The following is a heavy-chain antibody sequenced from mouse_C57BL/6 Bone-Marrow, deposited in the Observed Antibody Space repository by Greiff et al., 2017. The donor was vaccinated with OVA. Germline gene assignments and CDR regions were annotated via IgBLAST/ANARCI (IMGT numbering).Heavy chain of an antibody. V-gene: IGHV1-69*01. CDR3: ARDYWYFDV. CDR1: GYTFTSYW. J-gene: IGHJ1*03. CDR2: IDPSDSYT. Sequence: VQLQQPGAELVMPGASVKLSCKASGYTFTSYWMHWVKQRPGQGLEWIGEIDPSDSYTNYNQKFKGKSTLTVDKSSSTAYMQLSSLTSEDSAVYYGARDYWYFDVGGTGTTVTVSS.